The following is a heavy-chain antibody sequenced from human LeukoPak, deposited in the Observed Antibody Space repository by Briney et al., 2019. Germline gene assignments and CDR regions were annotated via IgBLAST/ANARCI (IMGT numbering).Heavy chain of an antibody. J-gene: IGHJ4*02. CDR3: ARGSGGGNNPFDF. D-gene: IGHD1/OR15-1a*01. V-gene: IGHV4-59*01. Sequence: PSETLSLTYTVSGGSISSYYWSWIRQPPGKGLEWIGYIYYSGSTNYNPSLKSRVTISIDTSKNQFSLKLGSVTAADTAVYYCARGSGGGNNPFDFWGQGTLVTVSS. CDR2: IYYSGST. CDR1: GGSISSYY.